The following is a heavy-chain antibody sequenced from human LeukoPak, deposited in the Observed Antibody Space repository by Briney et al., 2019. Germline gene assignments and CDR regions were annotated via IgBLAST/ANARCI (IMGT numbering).Heavy chain of an antibody. D-gene: IGHD6-13*01. CDR3: ARGQQQLVALQH. Sequence: SETLSLTCTVSGGSISSGSYYWRWIRQPAGKGLEWIGRICTSGSTNYNPSLKSRVTITVDTSKNQYSLKLSSVTAADTAVYYCARGQQQLVALQHWGQGTLVTVSS. V-gene: IGHV4-61*02. CDR1: GGSISSGSYY. CDR2: ICTSGST. J-gene: IGHJ1*01.